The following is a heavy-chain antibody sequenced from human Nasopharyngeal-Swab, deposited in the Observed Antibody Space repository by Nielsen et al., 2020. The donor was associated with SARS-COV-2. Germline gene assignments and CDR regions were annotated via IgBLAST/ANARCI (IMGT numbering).Heavy chain of an antibody. D-gene: IGHD3-10*01. V-gene: IGHV4-38-2*01. CDR3: ARPGVWFGELKNDAFDI. J-gene: IGHJ3*02. Sequence: WIRQPPGKGLEWIGSIYHSGSTYYNPSLKSRVTISVDTSKNQFSLKLSSVTAADTAVYYCARPGVWFGELKNDAFDIWGQGTMVPSPQ. CDR2: IYHSGST.